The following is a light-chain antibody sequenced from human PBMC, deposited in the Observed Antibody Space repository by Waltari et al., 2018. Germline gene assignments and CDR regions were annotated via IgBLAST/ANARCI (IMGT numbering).Light chain of an antibody. Sequence: ERVMTQSPATLSVSPGETATLSCRASQSASTNLAWYQQKAGQAPRLLIYDASIRATGVPARFSGSGAGTEFTLTITGLQSEDFAVYYCQQYNNWLHTFGQGTKLEIK. V-gene: IGKV3-15*01. CDR3: QQYNNWLHT. CDR2: DAS. J-gene: IGKJ2*01. CDR1: QSASTN.